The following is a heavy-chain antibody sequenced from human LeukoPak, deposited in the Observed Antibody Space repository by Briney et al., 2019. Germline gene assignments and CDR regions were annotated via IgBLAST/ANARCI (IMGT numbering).Heavy chain of an antibody. D-gene: IGHD4-17*01. CDR2: ISGSGGST. V-gene: IGHV3-23*01. CDR3: AKANYGHYGDYESPFDY. J-gene: IGHJ4*02. CDR1: GFTFSSYS. Sequence: GGSLRLSCAASGFTFSSYSMNWVRQAPGKGLEWVSAISGSGGSTYYADSVKGRLTISRDNSKNTLYLQMNSLRAEDTAVYYCAKANYGHYGDYESPFDYWGQGTLVTVSS.